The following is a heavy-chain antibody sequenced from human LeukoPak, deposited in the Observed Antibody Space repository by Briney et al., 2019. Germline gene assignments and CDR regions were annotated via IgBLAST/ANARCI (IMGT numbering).Heavy chain of an antibody. D-gene: IGHD1-26*01. CDR3: ARRGAGSGSWFLDL. V-gene: IGHV5-51*01. CDR1: GYSFTNYW. CDR2: VYPGDSHT. J-gene: IGHJ2*01. Sequence: GESLKISCKGSGYSFTNYWIGWVRQMPGKGLEWMGIVYPGDSHTTYSPSFQGQVTVSADKSISTAYLQWSSLKASDTAIYYCARRGAGSGSWFLDLGGRGTLVTVPS.